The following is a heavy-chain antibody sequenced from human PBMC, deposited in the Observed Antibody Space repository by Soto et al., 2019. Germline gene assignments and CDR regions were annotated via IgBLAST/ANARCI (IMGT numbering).Heavy chain of an antibody. J-gene: IGHJ4*02. V-gene: IGHV3-23*01. CDR1: GFTFSSYW. Sequence: GGSLRLSCAASGFTFSSYWMHWVRQAPGKGLEWVSAINSGGGSTYYADSVKGRFTISRDNSKNTLYLQMNSLRAEDTAVYYCAKDRLAPNFYWGQGTLVTVSS. CDR3: AKDRLAPNFY. CDR2: INSGGGST. D-gene: IGHD2-8*01.